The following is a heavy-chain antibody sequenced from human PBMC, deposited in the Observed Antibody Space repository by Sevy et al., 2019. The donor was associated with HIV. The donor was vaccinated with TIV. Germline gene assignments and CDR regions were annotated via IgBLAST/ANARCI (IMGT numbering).Heavy chain of an antibody. CDR3: ARAYCSGGSCYSLAY. CDR1: GYTFTSYR. D-gene: IGHD2-15*01. J-gene: IGHJ4*02. Sequence: ASVKVSCQASGYTFTSYRIYWVRQAPGQGLEGMGWISPFNGDTNNAQKLQGRVTMITDTSTNTAYMEMRNLRSDETAVYYCARAYCSGGSCYSLAYWGQGTLVTVSS. CDR2: ISPFNGDT. V-gene: IGHV1-18*01.